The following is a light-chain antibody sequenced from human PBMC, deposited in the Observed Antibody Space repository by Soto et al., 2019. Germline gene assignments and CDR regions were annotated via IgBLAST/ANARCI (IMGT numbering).Light chain of an antibody. CDR3: SSYTGSSTLVI. Sequence: QSALTQPASVSGAPGQSITISCSGTSSDVGNYNYVSWYQQYPGKAPKLMIYDVTNRPSGVSNRFSGSKSGNTASLTISGLQAEDEADYYCSSYTGSSTLVIFGGGTKVTVL. CDR2: DVT. J-gene: IGLJ2*01. CDR1: SSDVGNYNY. V-gene: IGLV2-14*01.